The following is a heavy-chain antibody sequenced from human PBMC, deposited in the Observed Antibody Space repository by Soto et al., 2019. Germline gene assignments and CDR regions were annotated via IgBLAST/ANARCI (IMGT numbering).Heavy chain of an antibody. V-gene: IGHV1-24*01. J-gene: IGHJ6*02. D-gene: IGHD3-10*01. CDR2: FDPEDGET. CDR3: ATGSYGSGSLIYYYYGMDV. Sequence: PSVKVSCKVSGYTLTELSMHWVRQAPGKGLEWMGGFDPEDGETIYAQKFQGRVTMTEDTSTDTAYMELSSLRSEDTAVYYCATGSYGSGSLIYYYYGMDVWGQGTTVTVSS. CDR1: GYTLTELS.